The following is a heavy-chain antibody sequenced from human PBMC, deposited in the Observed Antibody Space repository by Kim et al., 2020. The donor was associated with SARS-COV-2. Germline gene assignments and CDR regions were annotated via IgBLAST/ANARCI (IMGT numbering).Heavy chain of an antibody. CDR3: ARGTIEDYVLGSYRYKDY. J-gene: IGHJ4*02. D-gene: IGHD3-16*02. CDR2: INTNTGNP. CDR1: GYTFTNYA. V-gene: IGHV7-4-1*02. Sequence: ASVKVSCKASGYTFTNYAMNWVRQAPGQGLEWMGWINTNTGNPTYAQGFTGRFVFSLDTSVSTAYLQISSLTAEDTAVYYCARGTIEDYVLGSYRYKDYWGQGALVTVSS.